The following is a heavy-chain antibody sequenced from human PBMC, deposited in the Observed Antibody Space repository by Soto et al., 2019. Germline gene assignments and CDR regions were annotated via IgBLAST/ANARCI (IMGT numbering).Heavy chain of an antibody. CDR3: AALTGYYYYYMDV. V-gene: IGHV4-39*01. D-gene: IGHD3-9*01. CDR2: IYYSGST. CDR1: GGSISSSTYY. J-gene: IGHJ6*03. Sequence: SETLSLTCTVSGGSISSSTYYWGWIRQPPGKGLEWIVSIYYSGSTFYNPSLKSRVTISVDTSKNQFSLSLSSVTAADMAVYYCAALTGYYYYYMDVWGKGTTVTVSS.